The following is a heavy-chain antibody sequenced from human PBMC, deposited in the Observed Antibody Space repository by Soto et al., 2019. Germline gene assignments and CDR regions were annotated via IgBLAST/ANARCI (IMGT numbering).Heavy chain of an antibody. CDR3: ARGSSIAGLYYGMDV. CDR2: ILNTGNT. J-gene: IGHJ6*02. CDR1: GVSISSGDYY. D-gene: IGHD6-6*01. Sequence: SETLSLTCTVSGVSISSGDYYWTWIRQSPGKGLEWIGRILNTGNTYYNPSLQSRVTMSLDTSKNQFSLKLSSVTAADTAVYYCARGSSIAGLYYGMDVWGQGTTVTVSS. V-gene: IGHV4-30-4*01.